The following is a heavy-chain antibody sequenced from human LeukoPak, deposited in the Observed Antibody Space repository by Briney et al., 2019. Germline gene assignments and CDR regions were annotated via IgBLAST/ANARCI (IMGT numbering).Heavy chain of an antibody. Sequence: GGTLRLSCAASGFTFRSYGMSWVRQAPGKGLEWVSSIKWNGGSTGYADSVKGRFTISRDNAKNSLYLQMNSLRAEDTALYYCARDGGDCSGDSCYVDYWGQGTLVTVSS. CDR1: GFTFRSYG. J-gene: IGHJ4*02. CDR3: ARDGGDCSGDSCYVDY. V-gene: IGHV3-20*04. CDR2: IKWNGGST. D-gene: IGHD2-15*01.